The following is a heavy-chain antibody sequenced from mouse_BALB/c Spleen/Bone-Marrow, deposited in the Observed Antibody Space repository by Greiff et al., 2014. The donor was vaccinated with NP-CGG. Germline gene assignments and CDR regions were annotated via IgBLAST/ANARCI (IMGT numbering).Heavy chain of an antibody. Sequence: VQLQQSGAELVKPGASVKLSCTASGFNIKDTYMHWVKQRPERGLEWIGRIDPANGNTKYDPKFQGKTTITADTSSNTAYLQLSSLTSEDTAVYYCARGYDEGFAYWGQGTLVTVSA. V-gene: IGHV14-3*02. CDR1: GFNIKDTY. J-gene: IGHJ3*01. D-gene: IGHD2-14*01. CDR2: IDPANGNT. CDR3: ARGYDEGFAY.